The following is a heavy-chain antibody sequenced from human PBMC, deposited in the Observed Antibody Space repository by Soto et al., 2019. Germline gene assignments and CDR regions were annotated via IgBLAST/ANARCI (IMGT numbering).Heavy chain of an antibody. CDR2: IIPVFGTA. CDR3: ARDRGGRYALET. J-gene: IGHJ5*02. D-gene: IGHD3-16*01. V-gene: IGHV1-69*01. CDR1: GGVFRNYA. Sequence: QVQLVQSGAEVKKPGSSVKVSCKASGGVFRNYAINWVRQAPGQGREWMGGIIPVFGTADYPQKLQGRVTITADESTTTAYMELTSPKTEDTAVYFCARDRGGRYALETWGQGTLVTVAS.